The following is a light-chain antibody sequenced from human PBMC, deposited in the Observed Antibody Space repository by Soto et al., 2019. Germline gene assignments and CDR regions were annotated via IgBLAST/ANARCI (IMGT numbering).Light chain of an antibody. CDR3: QQLNSYPLT. V-gene: IGKV1-9*01. CDR2: AAS. J-gene: IGKJ4*01. Sequence: IQLTQYPPSLSASVGDRVTITCRASQGISSYLAWYQQKPGKAPKLLIYAASTLQSGVPSRFSGSGSGTDFTLTISSLQPEDFATYYCQQLNSYPLTFGGGTMVDVK. CDR1: QGISSY.